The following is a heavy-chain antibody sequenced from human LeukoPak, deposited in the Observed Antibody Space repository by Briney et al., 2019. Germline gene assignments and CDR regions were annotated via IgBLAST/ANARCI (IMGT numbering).Heavy chain of an antibody. Sequence: SETLSLTCTVSGGSISSSSYYWGWIRQPPGKGLEWIGSIYYSGSTNYSPSLKSRVTISVDTSKNQFSLKLSSVTAADTAVYYCAREYSSSSRYYYYGMDVWGQGTTVTVSS. D-gene: IGHD6-6*01. V-gene: IGHV4-39*07. CDR3: AREYSSSSRYYYYGMDV. CDR2: IYYSGST. CDR1: GGSISSSSYY. J-gene: IGHJ6*02.